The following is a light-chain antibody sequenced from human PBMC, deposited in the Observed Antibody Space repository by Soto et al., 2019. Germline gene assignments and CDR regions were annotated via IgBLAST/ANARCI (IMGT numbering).Light chain of an antibody. Sequence: QSALTQPRSVSGSPGQSVTISCTGTSSDVGGYDFVSWYQQHPGKAPRLIIFDVDQRPSGVPDRFSGSKSVNTASLNIAGLRGEDEADYYCCSYAGSSVAIFGGGTKVTVL. CDR3: CSYAGSSVAI. CDR1: SSDVGGYDF. CDR2: DVD. J-gene: IGLJ2*01. V-gene: IGLV2-11*01.